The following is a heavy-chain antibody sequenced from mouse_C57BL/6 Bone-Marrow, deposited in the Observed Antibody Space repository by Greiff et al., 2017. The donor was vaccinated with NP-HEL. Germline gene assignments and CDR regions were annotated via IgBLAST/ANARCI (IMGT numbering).Heavy chain of an antibody. V-gene: IGHV1-50*01. J-gene: IGHJ1*03. CDR2: IDPSDSYT. D-gene: IGHD1-1*01. CDR3: ARLPTTLVATRYFDV. CDR1: GYTFTSYW. Sequence: VQLQQPGAELVKPGASVKLSCKASGYTFTSYWMQWVKQRPGQGLEWIGEIDPSDSYTNYNQKFKGKATLTVDTSSSTAYMQLSSLTSEDSAFYYCARLPTTLVATRYFDVWGTGTTVTVSS.